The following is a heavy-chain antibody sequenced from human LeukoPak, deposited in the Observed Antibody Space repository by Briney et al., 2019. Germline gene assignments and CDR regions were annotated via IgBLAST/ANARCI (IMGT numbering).Heavy chain of an antibody. D-gene: IGHD3-10*01. J-gene: IGHJ5*02. V-gene: IGHV1-8*01. CDR3: VRDGEGVAISVNNWFAP. Sequence: ASVKVSCKATGFAFTNYDINWVRQATGQGLEWMGWMNPINGNTGYAQKFQGRVTMTRDTSISTAYMELRSLTSEDTAVYYCVRDGEGVAISVNNWFAPWGQGTLVTVSS. CDR1: GFAFTNYD. CDR2: MNPINGNT.